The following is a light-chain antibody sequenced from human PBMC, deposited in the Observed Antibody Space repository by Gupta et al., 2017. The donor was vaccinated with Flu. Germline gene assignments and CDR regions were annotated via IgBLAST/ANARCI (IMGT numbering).Light chain of an antibody. V-gene: IGKV3-20*01. J-gene: IGKJ2*01. CDR2: GEA. Sequence: TLSLSPGERASLSRRASQSVSSSNLAGCQQKPSQPPTLLIHGEATSATGSPDRLRGGGSGTNVSITISRIVPYEVAVFYCHQYDSEGKTFGHGTKLEIK. CDR1: QSVSSSN. CDR3: HQYDSEGKT.